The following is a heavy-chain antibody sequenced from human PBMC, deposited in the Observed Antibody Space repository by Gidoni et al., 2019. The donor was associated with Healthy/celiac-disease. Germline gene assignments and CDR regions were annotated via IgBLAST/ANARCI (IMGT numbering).Heavy chain of an antibody. J-gene: IGHJ6*02. Sequence: QVQLVQSGAEVKKPGSSVKVSCKASGGTFSSYTISWVRQAPGQGLEWMGRIIPILGIANYEQKFQGRVTITADKSTSTAYMELSSLRSEDTAVYYCALTKEMAPYYYYYGMDVWGQGTTVTVSS. CDR3: ALTKEMAPYYYYYGMDV. D-gene: IGHD5-12*01. CDR2: IIPILGIA. V-gene: IGHV1-69*02. CDR1: GGTFSSYT.